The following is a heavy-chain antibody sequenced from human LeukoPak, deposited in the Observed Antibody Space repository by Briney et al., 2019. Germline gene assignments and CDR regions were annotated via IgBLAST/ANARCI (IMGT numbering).Heavy chain of an antibody. D-gene: IGHD3-16*01. J-gene: IGHJ4*02. CDR1: GGSFSGYY. CDR3: AGASDYDYVWGSPLFDY. V-gene: IGHV4-34*01. Sequence: PSETLSLSCAVYGGSFSGYYWSWIRQPPGKGLEWIGEINHSGSTNYNPSLKSRVTISVDTSKNQFSLKLSSVTATDTAVYYCAGASDYDYVWGSPLFDYWGQGTLVTVSS. CDR2: INHSGST.